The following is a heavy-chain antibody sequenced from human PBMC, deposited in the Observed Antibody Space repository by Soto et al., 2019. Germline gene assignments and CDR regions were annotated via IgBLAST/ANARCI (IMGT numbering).Heavy chain of an antibody. D-gene: IGHD4-4*01. J-gene: IGHJ4*02. CDR2: VANSGTT. V-gene: IGHV4-61*01. CDR3: AIAGNYRYFDS. CDR1: GASVGSRTSH. Sequence: SEPLCLTCTVSGASVGSRTSHWSWIRQTPGEGLEWIGYVANSGTTNDNPSLKSRVTHALDTSNSQCALELASVSAADTAFDYGAIAGNYRYFDSWGQGVLVTVSS.